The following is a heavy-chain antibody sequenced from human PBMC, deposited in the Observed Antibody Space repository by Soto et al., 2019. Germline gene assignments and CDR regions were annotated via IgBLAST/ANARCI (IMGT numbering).Heavy chain of an antibody. Sequence: SVKVSCKASGGTFSSYAISWVRQAPGQGLEWMGGIIPIFGTANYAQKFQGRVTITADESTSTAYMELSSLRSEDTAVYYCARVEDSSGLPGGWFDPWGQGTLVTVS. CDR3: ARVEDSSGLPGGWFDP. CDR2: IIPIFGTA. CDR1: GGTFSSYA. V-gene: IGHV1-69*13. D-gene: IGHD3-22*01. J-gene: IGHJ5*02.